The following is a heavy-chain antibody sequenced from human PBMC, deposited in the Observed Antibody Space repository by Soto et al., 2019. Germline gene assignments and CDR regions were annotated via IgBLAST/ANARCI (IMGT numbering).Heavy chain of an antibody. D-gene: IGHD3-22*01. J-gene: IGHJ4*02. CDR1: GYTFSTYG. CDR3: ARSYSYGSYWYFDD. Sequence: QGQLVQSGAEVKKPGASVKVSCKASGYTFSTYGVSWVRQAPGQGLEWMGWITVSNGNTNYIDNLQGRVTMTTDTSTSTAYMELWRLRSYDTAVYYCARSYSYGSYWYFDDWGQGTLVIVSS. CDR2: ITVSNGNT. V-gene: IGHV1-18*04.